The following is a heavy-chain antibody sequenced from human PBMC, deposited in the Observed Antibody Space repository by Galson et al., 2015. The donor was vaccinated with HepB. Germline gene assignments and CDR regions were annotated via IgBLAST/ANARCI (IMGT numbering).Heavy chain of an antibody. CDR2: ISGGGGTT. CDR1: EFTFSSYA. V-gene: IGHV3-23*01. J-gene: IGHJ6*03. CDR3: AIGDSHEKGYYCYCLDV. Sequence: SLRLSCAASEFTFSSYAMHWVRQAPGKGLEWVSVISGGGGTTYYADSVKGRFTISRDNSKNTLYLQMNSLRAEDTAVYYCAIGDSHEKGYYCYCLDVWGKGTTVTVSS. D-gene: IGHD3/OR15-3a*01.